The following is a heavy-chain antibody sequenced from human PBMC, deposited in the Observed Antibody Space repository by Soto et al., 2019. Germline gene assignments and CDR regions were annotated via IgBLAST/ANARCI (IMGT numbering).Heavy chain of an antibody. J-gene: IGHJ6*02. CDR1: GGSISSSSYS. CDR2: IYYSGST. CDR3: GRQPGHCGSTTCFGYYSVDV. V-gene: IGHV4-39*01. D-gene: IGHD2-2*01. Sequence: QLQLQESGPRLVKPSETLSLTCSVSGGSISSSSYSWGWIRQPPGKGLEWIGTIYYSGSTHYNPFLAGRVAISADTPNNRLALRLSSVTAADTAVYYCGRQPGHCGSTTCFGYYSVDVWGQGTTVTVS.